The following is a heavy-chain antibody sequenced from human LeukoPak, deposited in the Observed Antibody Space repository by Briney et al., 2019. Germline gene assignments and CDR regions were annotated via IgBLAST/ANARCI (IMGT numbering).Heavy chain of an antibody. D-gene: IGHD2-2*01. CDR3: ARDPPDIVVVPAARDAY. V-gene: IGHV1-2*02. Sequence: ASVKVSCKASGYTFTGYYMHWVRQAPGQGLEWMGWINPNSGGTNYAQKFQGRVTMTRDTSISTAYMELSRLRSDDTAVYYCARDPPDIVVVPAARDAYWGQGTLDTVSS. J-gene: IGHJ4*02. CDR1: GYTFTGYY. CDR2: INPNSGGT.